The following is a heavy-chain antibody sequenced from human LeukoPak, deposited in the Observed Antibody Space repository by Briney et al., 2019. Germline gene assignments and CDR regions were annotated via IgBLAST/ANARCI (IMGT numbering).Heavy chain of an antibody. Sequence: PGGSLRLSCAASGFTFSSYGMHWVRQAPGKGLEWVAVIWYDGSNKYYADSVKGRFTISRDNSKNTLYLQMNSLKTEDTALYYCTRGYSGRSAYAFDIWGQGTMVTVSS. V-gene: IGHV3-33*01. CDR2: IWYDGSNK. J-gene: IGHJ3*02. CDR1: GFTFSSYG. CDR3: TRGYSGRSAYAFDI. D-gene: IGHD1-26*01.